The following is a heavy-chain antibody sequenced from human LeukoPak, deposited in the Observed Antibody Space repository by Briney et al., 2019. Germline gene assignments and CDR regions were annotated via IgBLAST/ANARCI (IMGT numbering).Heavy chain of an antibody. Sequence: GGSLRLSCAASGFTFSSYEMNWVRQAPGKGLEWVSYISSSGSTIYYADSVKGRFTISRDNAKNSLYLQMNSLRAEDTAVYYCARADYDYVWGSYRQYYFDYWGQGTLVTVSS. D-gene: IGHD3-16*02. J-gene: IGHJ4*02. CDR3: ARADYDYVWGSYRQYYFDY. CDR1: GFTFSSYE. V-gene: IGHV3-48*03. CDR2: ISSSGSTI.